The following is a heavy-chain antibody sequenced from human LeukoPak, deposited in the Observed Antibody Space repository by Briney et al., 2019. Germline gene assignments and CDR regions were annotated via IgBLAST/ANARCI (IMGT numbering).Heavy chain of an antibody. CDR1: GFTFSDYY. D-gene: IGHD5-18*01. Sequence: PGGSLRLFCATSGFTFSDYYMSWIRQAPGKGLEWVSYISSSGTTTHYADSVKGRFTISRDNAKNSLYLQMNSLRAEDTAVYYCAKRSGSYGPLFDYWGQGTLVTVSS. V-gene: IGHV3-11*04. J-gene: IGHJ4*02. CDR3: AKRSGSYGPLFDY. CDR2: ISSSGTTT.